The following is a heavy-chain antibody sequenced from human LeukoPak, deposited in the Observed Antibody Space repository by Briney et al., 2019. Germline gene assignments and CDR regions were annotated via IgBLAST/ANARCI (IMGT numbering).Heavy chain of an antibody. D-gene: IGHD3-3*01. CDR1: GFTFSSYA. Sequence: GGSLRLSCAASGFTFSSYAMSWVRQAPGKGLEWVSAISGSGGSTYYADSVKGRFTISRDNSKNTLYLQMNSLRAEDTAVYYCAKGITIFGVVRAGYGMDVWGQGTTVTVSS. CDR3: AKGITIFGVVRAGYGMDV. V-gene: IGHV3-23*01. CDR2: ISGSGGST. J-gene: IGHJ6*02.